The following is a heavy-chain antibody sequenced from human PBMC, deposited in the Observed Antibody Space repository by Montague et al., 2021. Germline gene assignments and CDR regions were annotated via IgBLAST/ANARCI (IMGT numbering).Heavy chain of an antibody. V-gene: IGHV4-59*08. CDR3: AKQDYFVSGTSYKGFDP. D-gene: IGHD3-10*01. J-gene: IGHJ5*02. CDR1: SGSIFHAH. CDR2: MFYGGAT. Sequence: SETLSLICTVSSGSIFHAHWSWVRQPPGKGLEWLGSMFYGGATSNNPSLKSRVTMSIDTSTNQLSLKLSFVTAADTAVYYCAKQDYFVSGTSYKGFDPWGQGILVTVSS.